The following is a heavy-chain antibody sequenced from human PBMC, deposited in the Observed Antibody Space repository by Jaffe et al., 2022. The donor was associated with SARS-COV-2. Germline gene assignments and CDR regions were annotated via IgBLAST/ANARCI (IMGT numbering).Heavy chain of an antibody. Sequence: EVQLVESGGGLVQPGGSLRLSCAASGFTFSSYWMSWVRQAPGKGLEWVANIKQDGSEKYYVDSVKGRFTISRDNAKNSLYLQMNSLRAEDTAVYYCARDGPLWLVSYYFDYWGQGTLVTVSS. CDR3: ARDGPLWLVSYYFDY. D-gene: IGHD6-19*01. CDR1: GFTFSSYW. CDR2: IKQDGSEK. V-gene: IGHV3-7*01. J-gene: IGHJ4*02.